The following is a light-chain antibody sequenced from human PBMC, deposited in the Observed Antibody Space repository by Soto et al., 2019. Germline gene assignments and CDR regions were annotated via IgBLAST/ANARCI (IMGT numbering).Light chain of an antibody. CDR1: QIVDSCY. V-gene: IGKV3-20*01. CDR2: GTS. CDR3: QNNDASPIT. Sequence: EIVLTQSPGTLSLSPGDRATLSCRASQIVDSCYLAWYQQRPGQAPRLLIYGTSSRATGIPDRFRGSGSGTNFTLTITRLEPEDLALYYCQNNDASPITFGQGTQLDSK. J-gene: IGKJ5*01.